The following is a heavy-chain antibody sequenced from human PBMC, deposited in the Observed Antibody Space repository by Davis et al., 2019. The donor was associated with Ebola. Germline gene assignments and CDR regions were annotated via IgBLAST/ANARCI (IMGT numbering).Heavy chain of an antibody. CDR1: GYTFTSYA. CDR2: INAGNGNT. D-gene: IGHD6-13*01. Sequence: ASVKVSCKASGYTFTSYAMHWVRQAPGQRLEWMGWINAGNGNTKYSQKFQGRVTITRDTSASTAYMELSSLRSEDTAVYYCARVHKQQLGMNWFDPWGRGTLVTVSS. V-gene: IGHV1-3*01. J-gene: IGHJ5*02. CDR3: ARVHKQQLGMNWFDP.